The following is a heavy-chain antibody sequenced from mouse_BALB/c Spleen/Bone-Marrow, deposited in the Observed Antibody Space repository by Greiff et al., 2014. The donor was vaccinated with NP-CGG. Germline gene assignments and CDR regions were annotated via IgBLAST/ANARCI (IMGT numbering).Heavy chain of an antibody. CDR2: TNPYNGGT. J-gene: IGHJ4*01. Sequence: VQLKEPGPELVKPGASMKISCKASGYSFTGYTMNWVKQSHGKNLEWIGLTNPYNGGTSYNQKFKGKATLTVDKSSSTAYMELLSLTSEDSAVYYCARSAYYGNYYAMDYWGQGTSVTVSS. CDR1: GYSFTGYT. CDR3: ARSAYYGNYYAMDY. D-gene: IGHD2-10*01. V-gene: IGHV1-18*01.